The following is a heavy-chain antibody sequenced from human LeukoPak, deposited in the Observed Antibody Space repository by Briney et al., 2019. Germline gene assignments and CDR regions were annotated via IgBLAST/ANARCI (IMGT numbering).Heavy chain of an antibody. J-gene: IGHJ4*02. CDR2: IKSKTDGGTT. D-gene: IGHD2-2*01. Sequence: PGGSLRLSCAASGFTFSNAWMSWVRQAPGKGLEWVGRIKSKTDGGTTDYAAPVKGRFTISRDDSKNTLYLQMNSLKTEDTAVYYCTNSPAPQLLGEDLDYWGQGTLVTVSS. CDR3: TNSPAPQLLGEDLDY. CDR1: GFTFSNAW. V-gene: IGHV3-15*01.